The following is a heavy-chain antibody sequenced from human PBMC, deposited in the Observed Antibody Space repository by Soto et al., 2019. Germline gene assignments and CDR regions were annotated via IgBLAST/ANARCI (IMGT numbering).Heavy chain of an antibody. CDR3: ARGRQVGYSSGCCYFDY. V-gene: IGHV3-7*05. D-gene: IGHD6-19*01. J-gene: IGHJ4*02. CDR1: GFTFSSYW. CDR2: IKQDGSEK. Sequence: GGSLRLSCAASGFTFSSYWMSWVRQAPGKGLEWVANIKQDGSEKYYVDSVKGRFTISRGNAKNSLYLQMNSLRAEDTAVYYCARGRQVGYSSGCCYFDYWGQGTLVTVSS.